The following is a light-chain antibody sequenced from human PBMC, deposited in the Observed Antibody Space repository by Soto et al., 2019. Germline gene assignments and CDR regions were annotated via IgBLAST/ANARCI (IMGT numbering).Light chain of an antibody. J-gene: IGKJ4*01. V-gene: IGKV3-15*01. CDR2: GAS. CDR3: QRYNNWPLT. Sequence: EIVMTQSPATLSVSPGERATLSCRASQSVGSSLAWYQRKPGQAPRLLIYGASTRATGIPARFSGSRSGTEFTLTINSLQSEDFAVYYCQRYNNWPLTFGGGTKV. CDR1: QSVGSS.